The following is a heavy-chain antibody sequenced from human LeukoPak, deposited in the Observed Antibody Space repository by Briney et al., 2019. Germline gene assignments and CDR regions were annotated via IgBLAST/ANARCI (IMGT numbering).Heavy chain of an antibody. J-gene: IGHJ6*02. V-gene: IGHV4-4*02. CDR2: IYHSGST. Sequence: SETLSLTCAVSGGSISSSNWWSWVRQPPGKGLEWIGEIYHSGSTNYNPSLKSRVTISVDKSKNQFSLKLSSVTAADTAVYYCARSIYYGSMHYGMDVRGQGTTVTVSS. CDR3: ARSIYYGSMHYGMDV. D-gene: IGHD3-10*01. CDR1: GGSISSSNW.